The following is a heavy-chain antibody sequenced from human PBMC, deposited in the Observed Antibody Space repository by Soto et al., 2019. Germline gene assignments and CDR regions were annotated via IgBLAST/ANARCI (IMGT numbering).Heavy chain of an antibody. Sequence: QVQLVQSGAEVKKPGASVKVSCKASGYTFTSYGISWVRQAPGQGLEWMGWISAYNGNTNYAQKLQGRVTMTTDTSTRTAHMELRSLRPDDTAVYYCARDRPIQYSSSWYAWFDPWGQGTLVTVCS. CDR1: GYTFTSYG. CDR3: ARDRPIQYSSSWYAWFDP. D-gene: IGHD6-13*01. CDR2: ISAYNGNT. V-gene: IGHV1-18*01. J-gene: IGHJ5*02.